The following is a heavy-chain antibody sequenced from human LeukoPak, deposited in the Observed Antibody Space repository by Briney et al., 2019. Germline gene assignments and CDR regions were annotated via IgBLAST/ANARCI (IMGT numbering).Heavy chain of an antibody. V-gene: IGHV3-23*01. CDR3: AEPHHSLVRATSSPYSGFDS. CDR1: GFTFSNYA. D-gene: IGHD1-26*01. J-gene: IGHJ4*02. Sequence: GGSLRLSCEASGFTFSNYAMSWVRQGPGMGLEWVSSISGSGVSTKYADSVKGRFTISRDNSKNTLYLQMNSLTAEDTAVYFCAEPHHSLVRATSSPYSGFDSWGQGALVTVSS. CDR2: ISGSGVST.